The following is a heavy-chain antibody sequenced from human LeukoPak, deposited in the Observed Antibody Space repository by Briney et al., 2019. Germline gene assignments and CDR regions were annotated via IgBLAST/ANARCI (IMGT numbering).Heavy chain of an antibody. J-gene: IGHJ4*02. CDR2: IYSGGGT. CDR1: GFTVSSKY. Sequence: TGGSLRLSCAASGFTVSSKYMSWVRQAPGKGLEWVSVIYSGGGTYYAGSVKGRFTISRDNSKNTVYLQMNSLRAEDTAVYYCAGTAGNPPHFDYWGQGTLVTVSS. CDR3: AGTAGNPPHFDY. D-gene: IGHD4-23*01. V-gene: IGHV3-53*01.